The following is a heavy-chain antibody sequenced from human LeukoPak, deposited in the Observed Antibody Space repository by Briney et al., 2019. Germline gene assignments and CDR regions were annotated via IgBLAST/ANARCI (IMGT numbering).Heavy chain of an antibody. V-gene: IGHV3-30*02. CDR3: ARLRRSSTYYYYGMDV. CDR1: GFTFSSYG. J-gene: IGHJ6*02. Sequence: GSLRLSCAASGFTFSSYGMHWVRQAPGKGLEWVAFIRYDGSNKYYADSVKGRFTISRDNSKNTLYLQMNSLRAEDTAVYYCARLRRSSTYYYYGMDVWGQGTTVTVSS. D-gene: IGHD4-17*01. CDR2: IRYDGSNK.